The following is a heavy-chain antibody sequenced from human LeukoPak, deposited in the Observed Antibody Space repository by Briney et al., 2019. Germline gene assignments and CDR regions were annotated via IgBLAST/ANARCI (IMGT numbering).Heavy chain of an antibody. CDR3: ARLADIVVVPAAMMEFGFDY. CDR2: INHSGST. J-gene: IGHJ4*02. Sequence: SETLSLTCAVYGGSFSGYYWSWIRQPPGKGLEWIGEINHSGSTNYNPSLKSRVTLSVDTSKNQFSLKLSSVTAADTAVYYCARLADIVVVPAAMMEFGFDYWGQGTLVTVSS. D-gene: IGHD2-2*01. V-gene: IGHV4-34*01. CDR1: GGSFSGYY.